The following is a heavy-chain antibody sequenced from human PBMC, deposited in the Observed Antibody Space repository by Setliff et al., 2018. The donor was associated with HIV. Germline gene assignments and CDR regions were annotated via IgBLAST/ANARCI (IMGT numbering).Heavy chain of an antibody. Sequence: PSETLPLTCTVSGGSFTSRSYYWGWIRQPPGKGLEWIGSIFYSGITYYNPSLKSRVTISVDTFKNQFSLNLTSVTAADTAVYYCARSKTFYDFWGGYYTHGAFKIWGLGTMVTVSS. V-gene: IGHV4-39*01. D-gene: IGHD3-3*01. J-gene: IGHJ3*02. CDR3: ARSKTFYDFWGGYYTHGAFKI. CDR2: IFYSGIT. CDR1: GGSFTSRSYY.